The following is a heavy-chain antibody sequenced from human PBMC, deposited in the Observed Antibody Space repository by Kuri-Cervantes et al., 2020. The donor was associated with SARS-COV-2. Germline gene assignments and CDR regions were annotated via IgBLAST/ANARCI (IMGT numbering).Heavy chain of an antibody. Sequence: GSLRLSCAVYGGSFSGYYWSWIRQPPGKGLEWIGEINHSGSTYYNPSLKSRVTISVDTSKNQFSLKLSSVTAADTAVYYCARLPATVTPHYWGQGTLVTDSS. CDR3: ARLPATVTPHY. V-gene: IGHV4-34*01. D-gene: IGHD4-17*01. CDR1: GGSFSGYY. CDR2: INHSGST. J-gene: IGHJ4*02.